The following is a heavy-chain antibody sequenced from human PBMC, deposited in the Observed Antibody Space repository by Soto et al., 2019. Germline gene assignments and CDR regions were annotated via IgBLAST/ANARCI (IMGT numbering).Heavy chain of an antibody. Sequence: GGSLRLSFAASGFTFSSYAMSWVRQAPGKGLEWVSAISGSGGSTYYADSVKGRFTISRDNSKNTLYLQMNSLRAEDTAVYYCAKDRAAARSCYGMDVWGQGTTVTVSS. CDR1: GFTFSSYA. V-gene: IGHV3-23*01. CDR2: ISGSGGST. D-gene: IGHD6-13*01. CDR3: AKDRAAARSCYGMDV. J-gene: IGHJ6*02.